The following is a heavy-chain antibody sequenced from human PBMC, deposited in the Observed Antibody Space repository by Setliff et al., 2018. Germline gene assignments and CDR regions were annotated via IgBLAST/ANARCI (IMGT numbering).Heavy chain of an antibody. Sequence: SETLSLTCTVSGGSFTTYYWSWIRQPAGKGLEWIGHISPSGSTTYNPSVKSRVTISLDTSKNHFSLKLDSVTAADTALYYCARSPSSGAYWNPRPFYSDYWARGTLVTVSS. D-gene: IGHD1-26*01. CDR3: ARSPSSGAYWNPRPFYSDY. CDR1: GGSFTTYY. V-gene: IGHV4-4*07. CDR2: ISPSGST. J-gene: IGHJ4*02.